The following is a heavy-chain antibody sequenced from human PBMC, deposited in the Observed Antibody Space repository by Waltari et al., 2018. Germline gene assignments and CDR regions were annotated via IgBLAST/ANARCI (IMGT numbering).Heavy chain of an antibody. V-gene: IGHV4-38-2*01. CDR1: GYSISSGYY. CDR3: ARAHSGSYSYVNWFDP. J-gene: IGHJ5*02. D-gene: IGHD1-26*01. CDR2: ISHSGST. Sequence: QVQLQESGPGLVKPSETLSLTCAVSGYSISSGYYWGWIRQPPEKGLEWIGRISHSGSTYDNPSLKSRVTISIATSKNQFSLRLSSVTAADTAVYYCARAHSGSYSYVNWFDPWGQGTLVTVSS.